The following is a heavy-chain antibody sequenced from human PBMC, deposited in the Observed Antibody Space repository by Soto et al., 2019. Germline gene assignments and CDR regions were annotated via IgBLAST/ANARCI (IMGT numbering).Heavy chain of an antibody. CDR3: AKISSAYYYYYVMGV. Sequence: EVQLLESGGGLVQPGGSLRLSCVASGFTFSDYAMSWVRHVPGKGLEWVSAITDSGVSTYYADSVKGRFTISRDNSKNTLFLQMNSLRVEDTAIYFCAKISSAYYYYYVMGVWGQGTTVTVSS. D-gene: IGHD3-22*01. V-gene: IGHV3-23*01. J-gene: IGHJ6*02. CDR1: GFTFSDYA. CDR2: ITDSGVST.